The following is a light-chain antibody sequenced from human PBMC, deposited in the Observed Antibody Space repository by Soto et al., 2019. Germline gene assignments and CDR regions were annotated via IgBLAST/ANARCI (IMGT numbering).Light chain of an antibody. CDR1: QSVSIY. V-gene: IGKV1-39*01. J-gene: IGKJ1*01. CDR3: QHTYRTPWT. Sequence: DVQMTQSPSSLSASVGDRVTITCRASQSVSIYLNWYQQKPGKAPNLLIYGSSRLQTGVPSRFSGSGSGTDFTLTISSVQPEDFATYFCQHTYRTPWTFGQGTKVDIK. CDR2: GSS.